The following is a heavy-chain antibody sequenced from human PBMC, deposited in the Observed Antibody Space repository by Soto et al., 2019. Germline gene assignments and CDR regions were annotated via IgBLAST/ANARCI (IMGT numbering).Heavy chain of an antibody. Sequence: SETLSLTCTVSGGSISSSNYYWGWIRQPPGKGLEWIGSIYYNENTYYNPSLKSRATMSIDTAGNQFSLKVSSVTVADTAVYYCARDLDGLHDDTSGPFPRPGWGQGTLVTVSS. CDR3: ARDLDGLHDDTSGPFPRPG. CDR2: IYYNENT. D-gene: IGHD3-22*01. J-gene: IGHJ1*01. CDR1: GGSISSSNYY. V-gene: IGHV4-39*07.